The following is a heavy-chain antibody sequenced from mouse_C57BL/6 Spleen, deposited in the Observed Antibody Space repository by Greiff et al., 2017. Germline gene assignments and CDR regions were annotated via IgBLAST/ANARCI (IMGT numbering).Heavy chain of an antibody. J-gene: IGHJ3*01. D-gene: IGHD1-1*01. Sequence: QVQLKESGPGLVAPSQSLSITCTVSGFSLTSYGVDWVRQPPGKGLEWLGVILGGGSTNYNSALMSRLSISKDNSKSQVFLKMNSLHTDDTAMYYCAKHGCLDYSFAYWGQGTLVTVSA. CDR1: GFSLTSYG. CDR2: ILGGGST. CDR3: AKHGCLDYSFAY. V-gene: IGHV2-9*01.